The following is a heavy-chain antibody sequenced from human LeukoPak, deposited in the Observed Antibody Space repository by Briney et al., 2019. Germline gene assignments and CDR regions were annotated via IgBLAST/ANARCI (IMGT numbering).Heavy chain of an antibody. D-gene: IGHD1-26*01. J-gene: IGHJ6*02. CDR1: GYTFTSYY. CDR3: ASPTRYYYGMDV. CDR2: INPSGGST. V-gene: IGHV1-46*01. Sequence: ASVKVSCKASGYTFTSYYMHWVRQAPGQGLEWMGIINPSGGSTSYAQKFQGRVTMTRDTSASTVYMELSSLRSEDTAVYYCASPTRYYYGMDVWGQGTTVTVSS.